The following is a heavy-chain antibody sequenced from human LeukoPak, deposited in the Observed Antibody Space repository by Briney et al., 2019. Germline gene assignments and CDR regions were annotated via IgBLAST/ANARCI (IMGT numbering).Heavy chain of an antibody. CDR1: GFTFDDYG. D-gene: IGHD2-2*01. J-gene: IGHJ4*02. CDR3: ARAVPAAMGWYFDY. V-gene: IGHV3-20*04. CDR2: INWNGGST. Sequence: PGGSLRLSCAASGFTFDDYGMSWVRQAPGKGLEWVSGINWNGGSTGYADSVKGRFTISRDNAKNSLYLQMNSLRAEDTALYYCARAVPAAMGWYFDYWGQGTLDTVSS.